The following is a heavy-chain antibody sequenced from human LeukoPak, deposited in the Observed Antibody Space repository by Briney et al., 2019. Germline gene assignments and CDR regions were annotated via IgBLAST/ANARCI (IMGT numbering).Heavy chain of an antibody. V-gene: IGHV1-2*02. D-gene: IGHD3-16*01. CDR3: ARDRGGDAFDN. CDR1: GYTFTGYY. J-gene: IGHJ3*02. CDR2: INPNSGGT. Sequence: ASVKVSCKASGYTFTGYYIHWVRQAPGQGPEWMGWINPNSGGTNYAQKFQGRVTITMDTSISTAYMDLSRLKSDDTAVYYCARDRGGDAFDNWGQGTMVTVSS.